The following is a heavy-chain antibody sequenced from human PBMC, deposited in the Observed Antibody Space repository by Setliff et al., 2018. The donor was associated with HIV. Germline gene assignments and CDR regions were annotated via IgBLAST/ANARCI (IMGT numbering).Heavy chain of an antibody. CDR3: AGDDTVVRGHIDY. V-gene: IGHV4-39*07. Sequence: PSETLSLTCTVSGGSISTSRHYWGWIRQPPGKGLEWIGSIYCTGSTYYNPSLKSRVTISVDTSKNQFSLKLSSVTAADTAVYYCAGDDTVVRGHIDYWGQGTLVTV. D-gene: IGHD3-10*01. J-gene: IGHJ4*02. CDR1: GGSISTSRHY. CDR2: IYCTGST.